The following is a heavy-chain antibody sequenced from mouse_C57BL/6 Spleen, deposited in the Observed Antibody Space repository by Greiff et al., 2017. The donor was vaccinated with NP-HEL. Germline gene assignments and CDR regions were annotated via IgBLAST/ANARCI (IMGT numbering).Heavy chain of an antibody. D-gene: IGHD1-1*01. CDR1: GFTFSDYG. CDR3: ARPTVVGAMDY. Sequence: EVKLVESGGGLVKPGGSLKLSCAASGFTFSDYGMHWVRQAPEKGLEWVAYISSGSSTIYYADTVKGRFTISRDNAKNTLFLQMTSLRSEDTAMYYCARPTVVGAMDYWGQGTSVTVSS. CDR2: ISSGSSTI. J-gene: IGHJ4*01. V-gene: IGHV5-17*01.